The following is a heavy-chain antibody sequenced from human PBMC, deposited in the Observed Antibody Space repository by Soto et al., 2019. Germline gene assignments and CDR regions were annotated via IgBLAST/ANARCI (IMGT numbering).Heavy chain of an antibody. CDR1: GFSFSNHG. D-gene: IGHD5-12*01. J-gene: IGHJ4*02. CDR2: ISHGGSDT. V-gene: IGHV3-30*03. Sequence: QMQLLESGGGAVQPGRSLRLSCAASGFSFSNHGMHWVRQAPGKGLDWVADISHGGSDTWYADSVKGRFTISRDNSKNTVYLQMDGLRSEDTAIYYCVSGEGGYGHDTRFDYWGQGTLVTVPS. CDR3: VSGEGGYGHDTRFDY.